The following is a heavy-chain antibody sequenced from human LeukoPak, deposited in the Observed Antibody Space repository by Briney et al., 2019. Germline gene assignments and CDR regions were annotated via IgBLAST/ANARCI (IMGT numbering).Heavy chain of an antibody. CDR2: IYYSGST. J-gene: IGHJ5*02. V-gene: IGHV4-59*01. CDR3: ARGTYYYGSGSYYNWNWFDP. CDR1: GGSISSYY. D-gene: IGHD3-10*01. Sequence: SETLSFTCTVSGGSISSYYWSWIRQPPGKGLEWIGYIYYSGSTNYNPSLKSRVTISVDTSKNQFSLKLSSVTAADTAVYYCARGTYYYGSGSYYNWNWFDPWGQGTLVTVSS.